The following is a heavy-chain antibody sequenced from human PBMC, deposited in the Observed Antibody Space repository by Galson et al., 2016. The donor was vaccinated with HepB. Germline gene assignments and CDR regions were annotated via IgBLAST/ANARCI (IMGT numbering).Heavy chain of an antibody. CDR3: AGGYYDYYFDF. J-gene: IGHJ4*02. CDR2: MYYSGST. D-gene: IGHD3-22*01. CDR1: GGSVSRYY. V-gene: IGHV4-59*02. Sequence: SETLSLTCTVSGGSVSRYYWSWIRQPPGKTLEWLGYMYYSGSTNYNPSFKSRFTISVDTSKNQFSLKLSSVSAADTAVYYCAGGYYDYYFDFWGQGTLVTVSS.